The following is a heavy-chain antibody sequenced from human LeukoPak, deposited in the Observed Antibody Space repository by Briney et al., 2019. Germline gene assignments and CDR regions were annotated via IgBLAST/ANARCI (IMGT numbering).Heavy chain of an antibody. D-gene: IGHD3-22*01. CDR1: GFTFDDYA. CDR2: ISWNSGSI. J-gene: IGHJ3*02. V-gene: IGHV3-9*01. Sequence: PGGSLRLSCAVSGFTFDDYAMHWVRQAPGKGLEWVSGISWNSGSIGYADSVKGRFTISRDNAKNSLYLQMNSLRAEDTALYYCARTRPFQGDYYDSSGYYYVDAFDIWGQGTMVTVSS. CDR3: ARTRPFQGDYYDSSGYYYVDAFDI.